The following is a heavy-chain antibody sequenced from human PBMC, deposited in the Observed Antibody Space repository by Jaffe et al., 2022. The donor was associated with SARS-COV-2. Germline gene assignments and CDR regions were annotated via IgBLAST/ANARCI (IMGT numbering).Heavy chain of an antibody. CDR2: ISYDGSNK. J-gene: IGHJ4*02. V-gene: IGHV3-30-3*01. CDR1: GFTFSNYA. CDR3: AREFYGWDSAAGSAD. Sequence: QVQLVESGGGVVQPGRSLRLSCAASGFTFSNYAMHWVRQAPGKGLEWVAVISYDGSNKYYADSVKGRFSISRDNSKSTVFLQMNSLRADDTAVYYCAREFYGWDSAAGSADWGQGTLVTVSS. D-gene: IGHD6-13*01.